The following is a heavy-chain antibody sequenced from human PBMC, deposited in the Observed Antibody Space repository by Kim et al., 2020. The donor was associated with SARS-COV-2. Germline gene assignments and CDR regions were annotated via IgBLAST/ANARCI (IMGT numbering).Heavy chain of an antibody. CDR1: GYTFTSYG. CDR2: ISAYNGNT. V-gene: IGHV1-18*01. CDR3: ARDRVSSWYRPVWFDP. J-gene: IGHJ5*02. D-gene: IGHD6-13*01. Sequence: ASVKVSCKASGYTFTSYGISWVRQAPGQGLEWMGWISAYNGNTNYAQKLQGRVTMTTYTSTSTAYMELRSLRSDDTAVYYCARDRVSSWYRPVWFDPWGQGTLVTVSS.